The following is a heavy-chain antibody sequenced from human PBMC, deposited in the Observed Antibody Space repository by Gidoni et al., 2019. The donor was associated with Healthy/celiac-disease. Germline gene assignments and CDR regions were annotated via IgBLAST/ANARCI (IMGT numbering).Heavy chain of an antibody. Sequence: QVQLQASGPGLVKPSQTLSLTCTVSGGSISSGSYYWSWIRQPAGKGLEWIGRISTSGSTNYNPSLKRRVTISVDTSKNQCSLKLSSVTAADTAVYYCARGQDIWGQGTMVNVSS. CDR3: ARGQDI. V-gene: IGHV4-61*02. J-gene: IGHJ3*02. CDR1: GGSISSGSYY. CDR2: ISTSGST.